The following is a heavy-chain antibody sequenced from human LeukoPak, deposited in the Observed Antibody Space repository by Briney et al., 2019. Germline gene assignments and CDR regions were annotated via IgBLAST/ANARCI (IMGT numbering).Heavy chain of an antibody. D-gene: IGHD1-1*01. J-gene: IGHJ4*02. CDR1: SGSISRYY. V-gene: IGHV4-59*01. CDR3: ARVRGQLWPPDY. Sequence: PSETLSLTCTVSSGSISRYYWSWIRQSPGKALEWIGYMYHGGSAHYSPSLKSRVTISIDTSKNQISLKVASVTAADTAVYFCARVRGQLWPPDYWGQGTLVTVSS. CDR2: MYHGGSA.